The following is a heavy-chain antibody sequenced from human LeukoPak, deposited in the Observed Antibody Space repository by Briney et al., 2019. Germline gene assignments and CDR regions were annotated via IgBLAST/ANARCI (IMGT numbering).Heavy chain of an antibody. CDR2: ISSSSSYI. CDR3: ARDRKNDYGGNSDDY. J-gene: IGHJ4*02. D-gene: IGHD4-23*01. V-gene: IGHV3-21*01. Sequence: GGSLRLSCAASGFTFSSYSMNRVRQAPGKGLEWVSSISSSSSYIYYADSVKGRFTISRDNAKNSLYLQMNSLRAEDTAVYYCARDRKNDYGGNSDDYWGQGTLVTVSS. CDR1: GFTFSSYS.